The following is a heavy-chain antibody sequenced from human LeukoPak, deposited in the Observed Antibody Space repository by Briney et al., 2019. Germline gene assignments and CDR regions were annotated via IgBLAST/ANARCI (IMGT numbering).Heavy chain of an antibody. D-gene: IGHD3-22*01. CDR2: ISAYNGNT. Sequence: ASVKVSCKASGYTFTSYGISWVRQAPGQGLEWMGWISAYNGNTNYAQKLQGRVTMTTDTSTSTAYMELRSLRSDDTAVYYCARGRGVHDSHTYDYFDYWGQGSLVTVSS. J-gene: IGHJ4*02. CDR1: GYTFTSYG. CDR3: ARGRGVHDSHTYDYFDY. V-gene: IGHV1-18*01.